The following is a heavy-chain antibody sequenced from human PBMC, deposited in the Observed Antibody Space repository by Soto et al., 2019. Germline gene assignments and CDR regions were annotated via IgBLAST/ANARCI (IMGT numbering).Heavy chain of an antibody. V-gene: IGHV4-31*03. J-gene: IGHJ4*02. CDR1: GGSISSGGYY. CDR3: ARGGYDYVWGSYRPAAFDY. Sequence: QVQLQESGPGLVKPSQTLSLTCTVSGGSISSGGYYWSWIRQHPGKGLEWIGYIYYSGSTYYNPSLKSRVTISVDTSKNQFSLKLGSVTAADTAVYYCARGGYDYVWGSYRPAAFDYWGQGTLVTVSS. CDR2: IYYSGST. D-gene: IGHD3-16*02.